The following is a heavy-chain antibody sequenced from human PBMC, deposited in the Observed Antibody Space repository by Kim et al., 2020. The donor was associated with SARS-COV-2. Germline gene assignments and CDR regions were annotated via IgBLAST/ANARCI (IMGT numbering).Heavy chain of an antibody. J-gene: IGHJ4*02. V-gene: IGHV4-34*01. Sequence: SETLSITCAVYGGSFSGYYWSWIRQPPGKGLEWIGEINHSGSTNYNPSLKSRVTISVDTSKNQFSLKLSSVTAADTAVYYCARDEYSSGWYGQKYYFDYWGQGTLVTVSS. CDR3: ARDEYSSGWYGQKYYFDY. CDR2: INHSGST. D-gene: IGHD6-19*01. CDR1: GGSFSGYY.